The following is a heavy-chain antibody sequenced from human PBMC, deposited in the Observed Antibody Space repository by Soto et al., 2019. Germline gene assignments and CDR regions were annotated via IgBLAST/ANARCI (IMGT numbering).Heavy chain of an antibody. CDR2: IRSKAYGGTT. Sequence: PGGSLRLSCTASGFTFGYYAMIWVRQAPGKGLEWVGFIRSKAYGGTTEYAASVKGRFTISRDDSKSIAYLQMNSLKTEDTAVHYCTAGKLYPSLDFDYWGQGTLVTVSS. V-gene: IGHV3-49*04. CDR1: GFTFGYYA. J-gene: IGHJ4*02. D-gene: IGHD2-8*01. CDR3: TAGKLYPSLDFDY.